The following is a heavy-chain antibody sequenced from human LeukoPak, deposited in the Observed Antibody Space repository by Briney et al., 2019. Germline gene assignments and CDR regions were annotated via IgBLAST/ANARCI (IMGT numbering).Heavy chain of an antibody. Sequence: ASVKVSCKASGYTFTSYDINWVRQATGQGLEWMGWMNPNSGNTGYAQKFQGRVTMTRNTSISTAYMELSSLRSEDTAVYYCARVGTYYYDSSGYYNFFDYWGQGTLVTVSS. D-gene: IGHD3-22*01. CDR2: MNPNSGNT. CDR3: ARVGTYYYDSSGYYNFFDY. J-gene: IGHJ4*02. CDR1: GYTFTSYD. V-gene: IGHV1-8*01.